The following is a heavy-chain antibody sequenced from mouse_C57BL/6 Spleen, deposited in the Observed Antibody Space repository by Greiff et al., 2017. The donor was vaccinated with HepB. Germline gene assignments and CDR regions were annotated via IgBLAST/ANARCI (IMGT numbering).Heavy chain of an antibody. CDR3: ARDDYYGSSSWYFDV. D-gene: IGHD1-1*01. CDR1: GYAFSSYW. V-gene: IGHV1-80*01. CDR2: IYPGDGDT. J-gene: IGHJ1*03. Sequence: QVQLQQSGAELVKPGASVKISCKASGYAFSSYWMNWVKQRPGKGLEWIGQIYPGDGDTNYNGKFKGKATLTADKSSSTAYMQLSSLTSEDSAVYFCARDDYYGSSSWYFDVWGTGTTVTVSS.